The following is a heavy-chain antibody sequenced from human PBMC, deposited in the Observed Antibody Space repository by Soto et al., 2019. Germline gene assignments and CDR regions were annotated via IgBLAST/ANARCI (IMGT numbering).Heavy chain of an antibody. Sequence: ASVKVSCKASGYTFTSYGISWVRQAPGQRLEWMGWINAGNGNTKYSQKFQGRVTITRDTSASTAYMELSSLRSEDTAVYYCARGQGAYDILTGYYRDWFDPWGQGTLVTVSS. V-gene: IGHV1-3*01. J-gene: IGHJ5*02. CDR3: ARGQGAYDILTGYYRDWFDP. CDR2: INAGNGNT. CDR1: GYTFTSYG. D-gene: IGHD3-9*01.